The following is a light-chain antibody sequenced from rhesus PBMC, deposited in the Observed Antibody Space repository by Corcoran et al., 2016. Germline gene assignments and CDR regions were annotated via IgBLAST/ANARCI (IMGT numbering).Light chain of an antibody. CDR2: MAS. V-gene: IGKV1-69*01. CDR1: QGSSKW. J-gene: IGKJ2*01. CDR3: KRHDTSPPS. Sequence: DIQMTQSPSSLSASVGDRVTITCRVSQGSSKWLAWYQQKPGRAPNLLIYMASNLQTEVTSRFSGGGSGIDFTLSSSILQPEDIASDYCKRHDTSPPSYGQVTTVGIK.